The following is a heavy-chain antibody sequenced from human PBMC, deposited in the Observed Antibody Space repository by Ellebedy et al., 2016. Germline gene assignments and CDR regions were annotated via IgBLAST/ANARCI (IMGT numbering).Heavy chain of an antibody. V-gene: IGHV3-11*01. CDR1: GFIFSDHY. CDR3: VKGASSGSWVTMEY. D-gene: IGHD6-13*01. J-gene: IGHJ4*02. Sequence: GGSLRLSCAASGFIFSDHYMDWVRQAPGKGLEWASAISDSGGKTYYADSVKGRFTISRDNAKNSLYLQMSSLRVEDTALYYCVKGASSGSWVTMEYWGQGALVTVSS. CDR2: ISDSGGKT.